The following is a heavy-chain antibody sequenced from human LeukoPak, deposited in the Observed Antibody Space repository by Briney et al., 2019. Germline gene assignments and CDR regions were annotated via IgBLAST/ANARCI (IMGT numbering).Heavy chain of an antibody. CDR3: ARVTGDLWGFPSFLYYYYMDV. Sequence: SVKVSCKASGYTFTGYYMHWVRQAPGQGLEWMGGIIPIFGTANYAQKFQGRVTITADESTSTAYMELSSLRSEDTAVYYCARVTGDLWGFPSFLYYYYMDVWGKGTTVTVSS. CDR2: IIPIFGTA. CDR1: GYTFTGYY. D-gene: IGHD3-16*01. V-gene: IGHV1-69*13. J-gene: IGHJ6*03.